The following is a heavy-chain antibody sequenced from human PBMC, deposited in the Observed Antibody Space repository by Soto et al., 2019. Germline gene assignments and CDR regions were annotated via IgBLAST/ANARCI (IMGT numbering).Heavy chain of an antibody. D-gene: IGHD3-10*01. V-gene: IGHV4-34*01. J-gene: IGHJ6*02. Sequence: SETLSLTCAVYGGSFSGYYWSWIRQPPGKGLEWIGEINHSGSTNYNPSLKSRVTISVDTSKNQFSLKLSSVTAADPAVYYCARGKRGHYYGSGSYYNVPDYYGMDVWGQGTTVTVSS. CDR3: ARGKRGHYYGSGSYYNVPDYYGMDV. CDR1: GGSFSGYY. CDR2: INHSGST.